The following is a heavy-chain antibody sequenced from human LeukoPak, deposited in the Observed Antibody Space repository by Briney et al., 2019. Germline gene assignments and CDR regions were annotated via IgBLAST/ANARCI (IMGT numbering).Heavy chain of an antibody. J-gene: IGHJ4*02. V-gene: IGHV4-59*12. CDR3: ARFSIWFGEFPEDY. D-gene: IGHD3-10*01. CDR2: IYYTGST. CDR1: GDSISSDY. Sequence: PSETLSLTCAVSGDSISSDYWSWIRQPPGKGLEWIGYIYYTGSTNYNPSLKSRVTMSVDTSKNQFSLKLSSVTAADTAVYYCARFSIWFGEFPEDYWGQGTLVTVSS.